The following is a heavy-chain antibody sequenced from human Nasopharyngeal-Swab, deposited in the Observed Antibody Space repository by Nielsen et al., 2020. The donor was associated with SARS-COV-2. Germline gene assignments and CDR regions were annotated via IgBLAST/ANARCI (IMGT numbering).Heavy chain of an antibody. J-gene: IGHJ4*02. D-gene: IGHD2-15*01. CDR1: GFTFSAYW. CDR2: INADGSDK. CDR3: TRGPDFVVAVADY. V-gene: IGHV3-74*01. Sequence: GESLKISCAASGFTFSAYWIHWVRQAPGKGLVYVSGINADGSDKRYADSVKGRLTISRDNAKSTVYLQMSSLSADDTAVYYCTRGPDFVVAVADYWGQGTLVTLSS.